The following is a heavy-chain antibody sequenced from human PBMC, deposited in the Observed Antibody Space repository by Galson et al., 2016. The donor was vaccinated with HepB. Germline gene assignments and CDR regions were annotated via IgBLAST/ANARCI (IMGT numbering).Heavy chain of an antibody. J-gene: IGHJ5*01. Sequence: SETLSLTCVVSGASVNSSNWWTWVRQAPGTGLEWIGEIYHTGTSNNNPSLLSRFTMSIDNSRNHFSLNLKEVTAADPAVYYCAMASIFLGARIVFDSRGQGILGTVSS. CDR2: IYHTGTS. D-gene: IGHD4/OR15-4a*01. V-gene: IGHV4/OR15-8*02. CDR1: GASVNSSNW. CDR3: AMASIFLGARIVFDS.